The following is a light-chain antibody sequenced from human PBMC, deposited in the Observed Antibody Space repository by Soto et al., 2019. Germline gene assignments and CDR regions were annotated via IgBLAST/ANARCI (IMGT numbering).Light chain of an antibody. J-gene: IGKJ3*01. CDR2: GAS. V-gene: IGKV3-20*01. Sequence: EIVLTQSPGTLSLSPGERATLSCRASQSVSSSYLAWYQQRPGQAPRLLIYGASGRATGIPDRFSGSGSGTDFTLTISRLEPEDFAVYYCQQYDSSLSFTFGPGTKVDIK. CDR3: QQYDSSLSFT. CDR1: QSVSSSY.